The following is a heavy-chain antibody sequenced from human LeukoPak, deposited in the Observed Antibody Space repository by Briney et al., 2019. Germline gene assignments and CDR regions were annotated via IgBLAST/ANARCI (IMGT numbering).Heavy chain of an antibody. CDR2: IWYDGSNK. V-gene: IGHV3-33*01. J-gene: IGHJ6*02. CDR1: GFTFSSYG. CDR3: ARDEGSSAYGMDV. Sequence: GGSLRLSCAASGFTFSSYGMHWVRQAPGKGLEWVAVIWYDGSNKYYADSVKGRFTISRDNSKNTLYLKMNSLRAEDTAVYYCARDEGSSAYGMDVWGQGTTVTVSS.